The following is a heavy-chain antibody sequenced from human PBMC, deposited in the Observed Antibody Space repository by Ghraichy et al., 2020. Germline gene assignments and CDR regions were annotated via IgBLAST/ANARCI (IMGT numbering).Heavy chain of an antibody. V-gene: IGHV4-31*03. CDR2: IYYSGST. D-gene: IGHD2-2*01. CDR1: GGSISSGGYY. J-gene: IGHJ5*02. Sequence: SQTLSLTCTVSGGSISSGGYYWSWIRQHPGKGLEWIGYIYYSGSTYYNPSLKSRVTISVDTSKNQFSLKLSSVTAADTAVYYCARRVLGGYCSSTSCYNWFDPWGQGTLVTVSS. CDR3: ARRVLGGYCSSTSCYNWFDP.